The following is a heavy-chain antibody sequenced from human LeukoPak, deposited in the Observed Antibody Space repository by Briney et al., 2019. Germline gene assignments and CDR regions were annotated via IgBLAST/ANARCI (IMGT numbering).Heavy chain of an antibody. V-gene: IGHV4-59*01. J-gene: IGHJ5*02. Sequence: SETLSLTCTVSGDSISSYYWSWIRQPPGKGLEWIGYIYYSGSTNYNPSLKSRVTISVDRSKNQISLKLSSVTAADTAVYYCAREGRAFDPWVQGALVTVSS. CDR1: GDSISSYY. CDR2: IYYSGST. CDR3: AREGRAFDP.